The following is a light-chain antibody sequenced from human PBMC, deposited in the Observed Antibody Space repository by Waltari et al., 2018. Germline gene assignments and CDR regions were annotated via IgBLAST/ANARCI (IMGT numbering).Light chain of an antibody. CDR2: EVT. CDR1: SSDIGGYYY. J-gene: IGLJ2*01. CDR3: TSYSGSDTVV. V-gene: IGLV2-8*01. Sequence: QAALTQPPPEAGSPGQSVTISCTGTSSDIGGYYYVSWYQQHPGKAPKLIIYEVTERPSGVPDRFSGSKSGNTASLTVSGLRTEDEADYYCTSYSGSDTVVFGGGTKLTVL.